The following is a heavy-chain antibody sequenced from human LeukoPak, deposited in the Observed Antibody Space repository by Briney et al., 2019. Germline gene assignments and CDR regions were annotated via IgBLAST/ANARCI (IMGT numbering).Heavy chain of an antibody. CDR3: ARGGSGYGDYYYFYGTDV. CDR1: GFTFSTYA. Sequence: GGSLRLSCAASGFTFSTYAMNWVRQAPGKGLEWVSYISTNSSNIYYADSVKGRFTISRDNAKNSLYLQMNSLRDEDTAVYYCARGGSGYGDYYYFYGTDVWGQGTTVTVSS. D-gene: IGHD3-22*01. J-gene: IGHJ6*02. V-gene: IGHV3-48*02. CDR2: ISTNSSNI.